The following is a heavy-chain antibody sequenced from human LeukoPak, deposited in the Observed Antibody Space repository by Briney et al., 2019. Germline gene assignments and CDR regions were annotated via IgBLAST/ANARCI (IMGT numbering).Heavy chain of an antibody. CDR1: GFTFSDYY. CDR3: ARGFGQQWLVRGAGHYFDY. V-gene: IGHV3-11*04. D-gene: IGHD6-19*01. CDR2: ISSSGSTM. J-gene: IGHJ4*02. Sequence: GGSLRLSCAASGFTFSDYYMSWIRQAPGKGLEWVSYISSSGSTMYYADSVKGRFTISRDNAKNSLYLQMNSLRAEDTAVYYCARGFGQQWLVRGAGHYFDYWGQGTLVTVSS.